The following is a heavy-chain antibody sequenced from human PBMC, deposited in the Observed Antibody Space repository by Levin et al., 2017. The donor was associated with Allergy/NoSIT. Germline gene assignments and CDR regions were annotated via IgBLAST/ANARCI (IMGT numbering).Heavy chain of an antibody. V-gene: IGHV4-61*02. CDR2: IYTSGST. CDR1: GCSISSGSYY. Sequence: SETLSLTCTVSGCSISSGSYYWTWIRQPAGKGLEWIGRIYTSGSTNYSPSLKSRVTISADTSKNQVSLRLTSVTAADTAMYYCARESGDAARLDYWGQGTLVTVSS. CDR3: ARESGDAARLDY. D-gene: IGHD2-21*01. J-gene: IGHJ4*02.